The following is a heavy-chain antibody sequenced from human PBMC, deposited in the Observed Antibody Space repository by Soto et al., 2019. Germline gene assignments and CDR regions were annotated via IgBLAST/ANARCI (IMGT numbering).Heavy chain of an antibody. V-gene: IGHV3-23*01. D-gene: IGHD1-7*01. Sequence: EVQLLESGGDLVQPGGSLRLSCAASGFTFSSYAMSWVRQAPGKGLEWVSAISGDGGSTYFADSVRGRFTISRDSSRDTLYLQMNSLRAEDTAVYYCATPGCLTRTAGSHYLDYWGQGTLVTVSS. CDR2: ISGDGGST. J-gene: IGHJ4*02. CDR3: ATPGCLTRTAGSHYLDY. CDR1: GFTFSSYA.